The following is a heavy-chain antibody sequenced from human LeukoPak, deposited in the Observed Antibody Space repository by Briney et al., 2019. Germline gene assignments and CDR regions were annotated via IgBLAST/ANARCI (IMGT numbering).Heavy chain of an antibody. V-gene: IGHV1-2*02. D-gene: IGHD3-10*01. CDR2: INPNSGGT. J-gene: IGHJ5*02. Sequence: ASVKVSCKASGYTFTGYYMHWVRQAPGQGLEWMGWINPNSGGTNYAQKFQGRVTMTRDTSISTAYMELSRLRSDDTAVYYCARDGDNGFGRHTNWFDPWGQGTLVTVSS. CDR3: ARDGDNGFGRHTNWFDP. CDR1: GYTFTGYY.